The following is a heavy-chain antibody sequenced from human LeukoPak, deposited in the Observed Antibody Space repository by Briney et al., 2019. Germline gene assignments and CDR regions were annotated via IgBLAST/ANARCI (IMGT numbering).Heavy chain of an antibody. J-gene: IGHJ6*03. CDR3: ARVAYSSSPTYYYYYMDV. V-gene: IGHV4-4*07. CDR2: IYTSGST. D-gene: IGHD6-6*01. CDR1: GGSISSYY. Sequence: SETLSLTCTVSGGSISSYYWSWIRQPAGKGLEWIGRIYTSGSTNYNPSLKSRVTMSVDTSKNQFSLKLSSVTAADTAVYHCARVAYSSSPTYYYYYMDVWGKGTTVTVSS.